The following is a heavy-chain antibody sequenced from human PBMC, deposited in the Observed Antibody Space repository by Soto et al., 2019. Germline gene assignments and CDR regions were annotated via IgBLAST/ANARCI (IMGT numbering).Heavy chain of an antibody. CDR2: IYYSGTT. Sequence: QVQLQESGPRLVKPSQTLSLTCTVSGGSISSGGYYWTWIRHHPEKGLEWIGYIYYSGTTYYNPSLQSRVIRSVDTSKNQFALKLTSVTAAATAVYYCASYYDSGGDLAFDMWGQGTLVTVSS. CDR1: GGSISSGGYY. V-gene: IGHV4-31*03. J-gene: IGHJ3*02. D-gene: IGHD3-22*01. CDR3: ASYYDSGGDLAFDM.